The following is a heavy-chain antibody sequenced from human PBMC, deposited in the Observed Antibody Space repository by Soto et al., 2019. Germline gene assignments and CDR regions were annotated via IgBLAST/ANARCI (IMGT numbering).Heavy chain of an antibody. CDR3: AKSFYYYDSSPLDH. D-gene: IGHD3-22*01. CDR1: GFDFEDYA. V-gene: IGHV3-43D*04. Sequence: PGGSLRLSCAAAGFDFEDYAMHWVRQVPGKGLEWVSLTNSDGTDSYYVDSVKGRFTISRDNAKRTLYLQMDRLRPEDTALYFCAKSFYYYDSSPLDHWGQGTLVTVYS. CDR2: TNSDGTDS. J-gene: IGHJ5*02.